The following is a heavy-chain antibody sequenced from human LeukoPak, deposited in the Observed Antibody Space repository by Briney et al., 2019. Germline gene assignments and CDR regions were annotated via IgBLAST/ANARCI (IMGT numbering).Heavy chain of an antibody. J-gene: IGHJ4*02. CDR1: VLTVIDNS. Sequence: GGSLRLSCSASVLTVIDNSMTWVRQAPGRGLEWVSFILTDGRTFFADSVQGPFSISRDNSKNTMYLQMNSLRAEDTAVFYCASSRLTMVVPLLWGKGTLVTVSS. CDR2: ILTDGRT. V-gene: IGHV3-53*01. D-gene: IGHD3-22*01. CDR3: ASSRLTMVVPLL.